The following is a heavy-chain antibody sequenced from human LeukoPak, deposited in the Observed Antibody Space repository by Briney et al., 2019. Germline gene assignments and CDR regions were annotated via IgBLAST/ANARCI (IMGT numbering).Heavy chain of an antibody. CDR3: ARGSGSYYLYFQH. Sequence: SQTLSLTCAVSGGSISSGGYSWSWIRQPPGKGLEWIGYIYYSGSTYYNPSLKSRVAISVDTSKNQFSLKLSSVTAADTAVFYCARGSGSYYLYFQHWGQGTLVTVSS. CDR1: GGSISSGGYS. V-gene: IGHV4-30-4*07. J-gene: IGHJ1*01. CDR2: IYYSGST. D-gene: IGHD1-26*01.